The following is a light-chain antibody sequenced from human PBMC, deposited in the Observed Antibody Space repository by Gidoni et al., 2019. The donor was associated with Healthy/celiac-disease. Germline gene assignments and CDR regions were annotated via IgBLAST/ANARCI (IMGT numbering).Light chain of an antibody. J-gene: IGKJ4*01. CDR3: LQDYNYPLT. CDR2: AAS. V-gene: IGKV1-6*01. Sequence: AIQMTQSPSPRSASVGDRVTITCRASQGIRNDLGWYQQKPGKAPKLLIYAASSLQSVAPSRFSGSGSGTDFTLTISSLQPEDFATYYCLQDYNYPLTFGGGTKVEIK. CDR1: QGIRND.